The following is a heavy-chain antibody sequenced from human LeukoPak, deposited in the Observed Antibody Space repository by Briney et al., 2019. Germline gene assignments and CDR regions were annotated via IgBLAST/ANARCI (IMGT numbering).Heavy chain of an antibody. V-gene: IGHV4-59*01. D-gene: IGHD1-26*01. CDR1: GGPISDFY. Sequence: SETLSLTCTVSGGPISDFYWSWIRQSPEKGLEWIGNIFYSGNTNYNPSLRNRVTISVDTSKKQFSLRLTSVTAADTAVYYCARLRSGSTPPPPYYYYGLDVWGQGTTVTVSS. J-gene: IGHJ6*02. CDR3: ARLRSGSTPPPPYYYYGLDV. CDR2: IFYSGNT.